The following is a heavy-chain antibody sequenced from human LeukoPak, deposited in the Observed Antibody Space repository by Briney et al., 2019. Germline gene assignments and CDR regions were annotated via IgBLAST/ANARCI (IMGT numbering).Heavy chain of an antibody. V-gene: IGHV1-2*02. CDR1: GYTFTGYY. CDR2: INPNSGGT. CDR3: ARARIEAAGKGPFDL. D-gene: IGHD6-13*01. J-gene: IGHJ2*01. Sequence: ASVKVSCKASGYTFTGYYMHWVRQAPGQGLEWMGWINPNSGGTNYAQKFQGRVTMTRDTSISTAYMELSSLRSEDTAVYYCARARIEAAGKGPFDLWGRGTLVTVSS.